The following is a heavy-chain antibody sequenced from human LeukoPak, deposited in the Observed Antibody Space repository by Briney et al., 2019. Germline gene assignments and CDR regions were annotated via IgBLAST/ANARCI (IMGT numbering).Heavy chain of an antibody. J-gene: IGHJ4*02. D-gene: IGHD3-10*01. Sequence: SETLSLTCTVSGYSISSGYYWDWIRQPPGKGLEWIGSIYHSGSTYYNPSLKSRVTISVDTSKNQFSLKLSSVTAADTAVYYCARHGSRSLGYWGQGTLVTVSS. CDR2: IYHSGST. CDR3: ARHGSRSLGY. V-gene: IGHV4-38-2*02. CDR1: GYSISSGYY.